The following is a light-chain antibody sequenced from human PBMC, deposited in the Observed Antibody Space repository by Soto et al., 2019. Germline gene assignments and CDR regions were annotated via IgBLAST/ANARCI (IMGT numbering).Light chain of an antibody. Sequence: QSVLTQPASVSGSAGQSITISCTGTSSDVGSYNLVSWYQQHPGKAPKLMIYEGSKRPSGVSNRFSGSKSGNTASLTISGLQAEDEADYYCCSYAGSSTWVFGGGTKLTVL. V-gene: IGLV2-23*01. CDR2: EGS. CDR1: SSDVGSYNL. CDR3: CSYAGSSTWV. J-gene: IGLJ3*02.